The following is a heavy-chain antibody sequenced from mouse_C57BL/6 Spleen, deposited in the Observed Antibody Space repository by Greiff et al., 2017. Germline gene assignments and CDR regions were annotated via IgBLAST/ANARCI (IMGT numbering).Heavy chain of an antibody. CDR2: IDPSDSYT. CDR3: ARPHYDGDFDY. J-gene: IGHJ2*01. D-gene: IGHD1-2*01. V-gene: IGHV1-50*01. Sequence: QVQLQQPGAALVKPGASVQLSCKASGYTFTRYWMQWVKQRPGQGLEWIGEIDPSDSYTHNNPKFKGTATLTVDTSSSTADMQLSSLTSDDTAVYYCARPHYDGDFDYWGQGTTLTVSS. CDR1: GYTFTRYW.